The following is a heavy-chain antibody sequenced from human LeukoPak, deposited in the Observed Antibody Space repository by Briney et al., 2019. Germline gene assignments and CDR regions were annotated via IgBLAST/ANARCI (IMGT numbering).Heavy chain of an antibody. CDR1: DGSFSGYY. D-gene: IGHD3-3*01. V-gene: IGHV4-34*01. CDR3: ASLTPFGVVNAYGFEY. J-gene: IGHJ4*02. Sequence: PSETLSLTCAAYDGSFSGYYWSWLRQPPGKGLEWIGEINHSGSTNYNPSLKSRVTISVDTSKNQFSLKLSSVTAADTAVYYCASLTPFGVVNAYGFEYWGQGTLVTVSS. CDR2: INHSGST.